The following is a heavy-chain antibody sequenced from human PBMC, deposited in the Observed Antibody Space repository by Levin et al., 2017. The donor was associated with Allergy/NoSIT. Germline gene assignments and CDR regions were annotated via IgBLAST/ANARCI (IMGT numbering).Heavy chain of an antibody. Sequence: PGGSLRLSCAASGFTFSDYDMHWVRQATGRGLEWVSSFHADGGTYYSVSVKGRFTISRENAKNFLYLQMNSLRAGDTAVYFCARGRCGGSTCYGDPLNGLDIWGQGTMVTVSS. J-gene: IGHJ3*02. CDR2: FHADGGT. V-gene: IGHV3-13*04. CDR3: ARGRCGGSTCYGDPLNGLDI. D-gene: IGHD2-2*01. CDR1: GFTFSDYD.